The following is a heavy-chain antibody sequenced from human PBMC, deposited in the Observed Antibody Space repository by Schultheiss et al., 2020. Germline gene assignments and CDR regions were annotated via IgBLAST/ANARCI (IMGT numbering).Heavy chain of an antibody. CDR1: GFTFSSYS. Sequence: ESLKISCAASGFTFSSYSMNWVRQAPGKGLEWVSAISGSGGSTYYADSVKGRFTISRDNSKNTLYLQMNSLKIEDTAVYYCAREIAGASFDSWGQGTLVTVSS. CDR2: ISGSGGST. V-gene: IGHV3-23*01. D-gene: IGHD1-26*01. CDR3: AREIAGASFDS. J-gene: IGHJ4*02.